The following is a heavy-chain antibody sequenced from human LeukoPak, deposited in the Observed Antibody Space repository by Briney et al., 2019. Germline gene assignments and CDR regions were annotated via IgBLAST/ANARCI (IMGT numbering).Heavy chain of an antibody. V-gene: IGHV3-23*01. Sequence: PGGSLKLSCAAPGFTFSSYAMSWVRQAPGKGLEWVSAVSGGGGSTFYADSVKGRFTVSRDNSGDTLYLQMNSLRADDTAIYYCAKDLNDYSSGWALDYWGQGTLVTVSS. CDR2: VSGGGGST. CDR1: GFTFSSYA. D-gene: IGHD6-19*01. CDR3: AKDLNDYSSGWALDY. J-gene: IGHJ4*02.